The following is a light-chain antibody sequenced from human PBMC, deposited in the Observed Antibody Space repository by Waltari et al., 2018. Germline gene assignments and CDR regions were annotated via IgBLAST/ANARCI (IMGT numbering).Light chain of an antibody. CDR3: QALGSNRWV. CDR1: ILGSKY. Sequence: SYELTQSPSVSVSPGQTASITCSGDILGSKYASWYQHKPGQSPLLVIYQDINRPSGIPERFSGSKSGNTATLTISGTQAMDDADYYCQALGSNRWVFGGGTKLTVL. CDR2: QDI. V-gene: IGLV3-1*01. J-gene: IGLJ3*02.